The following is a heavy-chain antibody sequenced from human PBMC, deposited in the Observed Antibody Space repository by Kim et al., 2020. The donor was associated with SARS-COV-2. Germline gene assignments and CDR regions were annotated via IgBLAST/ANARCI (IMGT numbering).Heavy chain of an antibody. Sequence: SETLSLTCTVSGGSISSSSYYWGWIRQPPGKGLEWIGSIYYSGSTYYNPSLKSRVTISVDTSKNQFSLKLSSVTAADTAVYYCARDRGLRFLEWLTGVFDPWGQGTLVTVSS. CDR2: IYYSGST. CDR1: GGSISSSSYY. J-gene: IGHJ5*02. D-gene: IGHD3-3*01. CDR3: ARDRGLRFLEWLTGVFDP. V-gene: IGHV4-39*07.